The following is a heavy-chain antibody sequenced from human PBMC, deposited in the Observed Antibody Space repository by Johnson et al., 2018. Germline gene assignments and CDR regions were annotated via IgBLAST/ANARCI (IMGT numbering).Heavy chain of an antibody. CDR2: IYYSGST. Sequence: QVQLVESGPGLVKPSETLSLTCTVSGGSISSSSYYWGWIRQPPGQGLEWIGRIYYSGSTYYNPSLKSRVTTSVDTSQNQFSLKLSSVTAADTAVYYCARDPLPYSYYYGMDVWGQGTTVTVSS. CDR3: ARDPLPYSYYYGMDV. V-gene: IGHV4-39*02. CDR1: GGSISSSSYY. J-gene: IGHJ6*02. D-gene: IGHD2-21*01.